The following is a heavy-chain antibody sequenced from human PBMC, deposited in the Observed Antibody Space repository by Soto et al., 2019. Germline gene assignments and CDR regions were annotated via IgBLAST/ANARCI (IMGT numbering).Heavy chain of an antibody. D-gene: IGHD2-15*01. Sequence: EVQLVESGGGLVQPGGSLRLSCAASGFTVSSYGMSWVRQAPGKGLEWVANIKQDGNEKFYVDSVKGRFTISRDNAKNSLFLQMNSLAAEDTAVYYCARVKSVAGEYWGQGTLVAVSS. J-gene: IGHJ4*02. CDR1: GFTVSSYG. CDR3: ARVKSVAGEY. CDR2: IKQDGNEK. V-gene: IGHV3-7*05.